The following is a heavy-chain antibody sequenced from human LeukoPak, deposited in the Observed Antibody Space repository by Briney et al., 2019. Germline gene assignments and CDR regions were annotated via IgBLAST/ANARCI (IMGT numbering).Heavy chain of an antibody. CDR1: GDSVSSDNAA. V-gene: IGHV6-1*01. CDR3: ARDERRACSGTTCYFNWFDT. J-gene: IGHJ5*02. D-gene: IGHD2-2*01. Sequence: SQTLSLTCAISGDSVSSDNAAWNWIRQSPSRGLEWLGRTYYRSKYYNDYAVSVKSRITINPDTPKNQISLQLNSVTPEDTAVYYCARDERRACSGTTCYFNWFDTWGQGTLVIVSS. CDR2: TYYRSKYYN.